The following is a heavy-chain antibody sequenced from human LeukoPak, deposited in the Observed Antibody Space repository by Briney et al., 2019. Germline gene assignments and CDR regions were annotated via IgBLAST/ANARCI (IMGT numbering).Heavy chain of an antibody. V-gene: IGHV1-46*01. CDR2: INPSGGST. J-gene: IGHJ4*02. Sequence: ASVKVSCKAFGYTFTSYYMHWVRQAPGQGLEWMGIINPSGGSTSYAQKFQGRVTMTRDTSISTGYMELSRLRSDDTAVYYCAINKAAKSLDYWGQGTLVTVSS. CDR1: GYTFTSYY. CDR3: AINKAAKSLDY. D-gene: IGHD6-25*01.